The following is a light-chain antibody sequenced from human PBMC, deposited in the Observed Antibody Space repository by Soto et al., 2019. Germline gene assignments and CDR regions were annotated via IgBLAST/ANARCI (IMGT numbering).Light chain of an antibody. Sequence: EIVVTKSPGTLSLSPGERATLSCRASQSVSNNYLAWYQQKPGQAPRLLIYGASNRATGIPDRFSGSGSGTDLTLTISRLESEDFAVYYCQQYGSSGTFGQGTKVDI. CDR2: GAS. CDR1: QSVSNNY. J-gene: IGKJ1*01. CDR3: QQYGSSGT. V-gene: IGKV3-20*01.